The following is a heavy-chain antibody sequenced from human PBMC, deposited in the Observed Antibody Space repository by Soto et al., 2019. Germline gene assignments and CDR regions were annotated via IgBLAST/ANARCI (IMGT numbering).Heavy chain of an antibody. CDR1: GGSFSGYY. V-gene: IGHV4-34*01. J-gene: IGHJ6*02. D-gene: IGHD6-13*01. CDR2: INHSGST. CDR3: ARGQGSWYDYYGMDV. Sequence: PSETLSLTCAVYGGSFSGYYWSWIRQPPGKGLEWIGEINHSGSTNYNPSLKSRVTISVDTSKNQFSLKLSSVTAADTAVYYCARGQGSWYDYYGMDVWGQGTTVTVSS.